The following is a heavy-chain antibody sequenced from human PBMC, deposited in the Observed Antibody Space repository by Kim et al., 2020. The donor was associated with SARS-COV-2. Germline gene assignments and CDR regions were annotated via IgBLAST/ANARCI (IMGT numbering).Heavy chain of an antibody. Sequence: SETLSLTCTVSGGSISSSSYYWGWIRQPPGKGLEWIGSIYYGGSTYYNPSLKSRVTISVDTSKNQFSLKLSSVTAADTAVYYCARRVYCSSTSCYAALFDYWGQGTLVTVSS. CDR3: ARRVYCSSTSCYAALFDY. CDR1: GGSISSSSYY. J-gene: IGHJ4*02. V-gene: IGHV4-39*01. D-gene: IGHD2-2*01. CDR2: IYYGGST.